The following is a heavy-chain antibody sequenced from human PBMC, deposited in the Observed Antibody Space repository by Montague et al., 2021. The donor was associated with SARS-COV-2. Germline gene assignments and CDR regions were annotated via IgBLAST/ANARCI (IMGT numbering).Heavy chain of an antibody. CDR3: ARSTVTNSPFGFSNKLRSRYNGMDV. D-gene: IGHD4-17*01. CDR1: GGSFSGYY. CDR2: INHSGGT. Sequence: SETLSLTCAVYGGSFSGYYLNWIRQPPGKGLEWIGEINHSGGTNYNPSLKSRVTIAVDTSKNQVSLKLTSVTAADTAVFYCARSTVTNSPFGFSNKLRSRYNGMDVWGQGTTVTVSS. V-gene: IGHV4-34*01. J-gene: IGHJ6*02.